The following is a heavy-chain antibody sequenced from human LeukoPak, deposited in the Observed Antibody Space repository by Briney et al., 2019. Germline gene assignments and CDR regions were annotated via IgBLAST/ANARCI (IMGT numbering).Heavy chain of an antibody. CDR3: ARDKAPSHIAVLDY. CDR1: GFTFSGHA. J-gene: IGHJ4*02. CDR2: TSYDGSNK. D-gene: IGHD5-12*01. V-gene: IGHV3-30*04. Sequence: DPGGSLRLSCAASGFTFSGHAMHWVRQAPGKGLECLAVTSYDGSNKYYADSVKGRFTISRDNSKNTVYLQMNSLRAEDTALYYCARDKAPSHIAVLDYWGQGTLVAVSS.